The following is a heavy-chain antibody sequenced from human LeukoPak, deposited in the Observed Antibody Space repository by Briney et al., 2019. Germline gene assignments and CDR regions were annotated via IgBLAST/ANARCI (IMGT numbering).Heavy chain of an antibody. V-gene: IGHV1-2*02. Sequence: ASVKVSCKASGYTFTGYYMHWVRQAPGQGLEWMGWINPNSGGTNYAQKFQGRVTMTRDTSISTDYMELSGLRSDDTAVYYCARNPGLRYFDWLPNWFDPWGQGTLVTVSS. J-gene: IGHJ5*02. CDR2: INPNSGGT. D-gene: IGHD3-9*01. CDR1: GYTFTGYY. CDR3: ARNPGLRYFDWLPNWFDP.